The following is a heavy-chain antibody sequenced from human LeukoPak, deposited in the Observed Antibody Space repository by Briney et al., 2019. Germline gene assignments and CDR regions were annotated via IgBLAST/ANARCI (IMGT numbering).Heavy chain of an antibody. Sequence: SETLSLTCTVSGGSISSSSYYWGWIRQPPGKGLEWLGSIYYSGSTYYNPSLKSRVTISVDTSKNQFSLKLSSVTAADTAVYYCARGSYYGSGSQGVDYWGQGTLVTVSS. V-gene: IGHV4-39*07. CDR1: GGSISSSSYY. D-gene: IGHD3-10*01. J-gene: IGHJ4*02. CDR2: IYYSGST. CDR3: ARGSYYGSGSQGVDY.